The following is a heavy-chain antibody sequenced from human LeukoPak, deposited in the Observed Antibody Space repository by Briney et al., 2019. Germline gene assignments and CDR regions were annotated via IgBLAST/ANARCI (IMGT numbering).Heavy chain of an antibody. J-gene: IGHJ6*02. V-gene: IGHV3-23*01. D-gene: IGHD2-2*01. CDR1: GFTFSGSA. Sequence: GGSLRLSCAASGFTFSGSAMSWVRQAPGEGLEWVSLISYSGANSYYTDSVRGRFTISRDNSKNTLYLQMNSLRAEDTAVYYCARAYCSSTSCYAFNYYYYGMDVWGQGTTVTVSS. CDR2: ISYSGANS. CDR3: ARAYCSSTSCYAFNYYYYGMDV.